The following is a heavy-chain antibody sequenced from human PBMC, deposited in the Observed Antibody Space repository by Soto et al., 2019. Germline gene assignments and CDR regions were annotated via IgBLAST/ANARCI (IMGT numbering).Heavy chain of an antibody. CDR1: GYTFTSYG. CDR2: ISSYNGNT. D-gene: IGHD3-3*01. J-gene: IGHJ4*02. CDR3: ARGSSANGYYFWSGRDY. Sequence: ASVKVSCKASGYTFTSYGISWVRQAPGQGLEWMGWISSYNGNTNYAQKLQGRVTMTTDTSTSTAYMELRSLRSDDTAVYYCARGSSANGYYFWSGRDYWGQGTLVTVSS. V-gene: IGHV1-18*01.